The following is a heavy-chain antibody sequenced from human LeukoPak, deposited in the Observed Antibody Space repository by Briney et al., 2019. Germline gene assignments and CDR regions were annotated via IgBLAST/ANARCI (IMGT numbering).Heavy chain of an antibody. V-gene: IGHV4-59*08. D-gene: IGHD3-10*01. J-gene: IGHJ3*01. CDR3: ARHMSVSYDAFDL. CDR1: GGSLTGYY. Sequence: PSETLSLTCTVSGGSLTGYYWSWIRQPPGKGLEWIAYDYYTGRTLYNPSLESRVTISVDTSKTQISLKLTSVTAADTAVYHCARHMSVSYDAFDLWGRGTPVTVSS. CDR2: DYYTGRT.